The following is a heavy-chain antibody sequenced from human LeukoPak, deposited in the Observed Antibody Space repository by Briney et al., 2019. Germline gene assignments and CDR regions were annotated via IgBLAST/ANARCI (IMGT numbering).Heavy chain of an antibody. CDR2: INPNSGGT. V-gene: IGHV1-2*02. CDR3: ARARVRGVSHYYYYYYMDV. CDR1: GYTFTGYY. D-gene: IGHD3-10*01. Sequence: ASVKVTCKASGYTFTGYYMHWVRQAPGQGLEGMGWINPNSGGTNYAQKFQGRVTMTRDTSISTAYMELSRLRSDDTAVYYCARARVRGVSHYYYYYYMDVWGKGTTVTISS. J-gene: IGHJ6*03.